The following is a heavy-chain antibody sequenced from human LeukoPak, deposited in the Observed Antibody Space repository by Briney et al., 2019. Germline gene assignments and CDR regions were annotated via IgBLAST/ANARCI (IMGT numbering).Heavy chain of an antibody. CDR3: AKPLEGRVVVVAATLDY. J-gene: IGHJ4*02. V-gene: IGHV3-30*02. D-gene: IGHD2-15*01. CDR1: GFTFSSYG. Sequence: GGSLRLSCAASGFTFSSYGMHWVRQAPGKGLEWVAFIRYDGSNKYYADSVKGRFTISRDNSKNTLYLQMNSLRAEDTAVYYCAKPLEGRVVVVAATLDYWGQGTLVTVSS. CDR2: IRYDGSNK.